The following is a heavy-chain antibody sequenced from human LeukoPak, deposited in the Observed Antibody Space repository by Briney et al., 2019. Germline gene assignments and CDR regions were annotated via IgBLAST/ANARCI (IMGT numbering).Heavy chain of an antibody. D-gene: IGHD3-22*01. CDR2: ISYDGSNK. J-gene: IGHJ6*03. CDR1: GFTFSSYG. CDR3: AKDWHYYDSSGYYPGYYYYYMDV. Sequence: PGGSLRLSCAASGFTFSSYGMHWVRQAPGKGLEWVAVISYDGSNKYYADSVKGRFTISRDNSKNTLYLQMNSLRAEGTAVYYCAKDWHYYDSSGYYPGYYYYYMDVWGKGTTVTVSS. V-gene: IGHV3-30*18.